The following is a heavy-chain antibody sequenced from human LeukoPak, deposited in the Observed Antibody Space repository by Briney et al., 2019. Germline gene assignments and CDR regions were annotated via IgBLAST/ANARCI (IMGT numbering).Heavy chain of an antibody. J-gene: IGHJ4*02. V-gene: IGHV4-59*01. CDR2: IYYSGST. D-gene: IGHD3-22*01. Sequence: PSETLSLTCTVSGGSISSYYWSWIRQPPGKGLEWIGYIYYSGSTNYNPSLKSRVTISVDTSKNQFSLRLSSVTAADTAVYYCAGASYDSSGVHWGQGTLVTVSS. CDR1: GGSISSYY. CDR3: AGASYDSSGVH.